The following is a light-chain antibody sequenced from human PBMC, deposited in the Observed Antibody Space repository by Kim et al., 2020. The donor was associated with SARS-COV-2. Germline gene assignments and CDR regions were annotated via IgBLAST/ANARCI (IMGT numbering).Light chain of an antibody. CDR2: LNSDGSH. J-gene: IGLJ2*01. CDR3: QTWGTGIVV. CDR1: SGHGSYA. Sequence: ASVKLTCTLSSGHGSYAIAWHQQQPEKGPRYLMKLNSDGSHSKGDGIPDRFSGSSSGAARYLTISSLQSEDEADYYCQTWGTGIVVFGGGTQLTVL. V-gene: IGLV4-69*01.